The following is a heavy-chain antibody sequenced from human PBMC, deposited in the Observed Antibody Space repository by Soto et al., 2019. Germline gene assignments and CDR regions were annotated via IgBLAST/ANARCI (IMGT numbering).Heavy chain of an antibody. J-gene: IGHJ6*02. CDR1: AGSISSYY. CDR2: IYTSGST. V-gene: IGHV4-4*07. Sequence: SETLSLTCTVSAGSISSYYWSWIRQPAGKGLEWIGRIYTSGSTNYNPYLKSRVTMSVDTSKNQFSLKLSAVTAADTAVYYCARDGARLHTRSYYYYGMDVWGQGTTVTVSS. CDR3: ARDGARLHTRSYYYYGMDV. D-gene: IGHD4-4*01.